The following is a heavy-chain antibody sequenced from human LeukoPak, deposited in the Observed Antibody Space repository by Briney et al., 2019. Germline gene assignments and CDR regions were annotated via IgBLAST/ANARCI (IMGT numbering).Heavy chain of an antibody. CDR2: ISSSSSYI. D-gene: IGHD3-10*01. V-gene: IGHV3-21*01. CDR1: EFTFSSYS. Sequence: GGSLRLSCAASEFTFSSYSMNWVRQAPGKGLEWVSSISSSSSYIYYADSVKGRFTISRDNAKNSLYLQMNSLRAEDTAVYYCAREGPGVTMVREPYYFDYWGQGTLVTVSS. CDR3: AREGPGVTMVREPYYFDY. J-gene: IGHJ4*02.